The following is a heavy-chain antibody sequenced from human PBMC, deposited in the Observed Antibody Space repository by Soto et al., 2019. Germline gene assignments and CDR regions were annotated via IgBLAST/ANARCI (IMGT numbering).Heavy chain of an antibody. D-gene: IGHD6-13*01. CDR3: ARTSSLGTWYVFDY. CDR2: IYYSGST. CDR1: GGSISSYY. V-gene: IGHV4-59*01. Sequence: SETLSLTCTVSGGSISSYYWSWIRQPPGKGLEWIGYIYYSGSTNYNPSLKSRVTISLDTSKNQFSLKLSSVTAADTAVYYCARTSSLGTWYVFDYWGQGTLVTVSS. J-gene: IGHJ4*02.